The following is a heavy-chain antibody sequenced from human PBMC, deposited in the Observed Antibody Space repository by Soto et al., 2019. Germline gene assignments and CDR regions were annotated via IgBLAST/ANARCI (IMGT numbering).Heavy chain of an antibody. CDR3: AAVVTAILDWFDP. D-gene: IGHD2-21*02. Sequence: GESLKISCNGSGYSFTSYWISWVRQMPGKGLEWMGRIDPSDSYTNYSPSFQGHVTISADKSISTAYLQWSSLKASDTAMYYCAAVVTAILDWFDPWGQGTLVTVSS. V-gene: IGHV5-10-1*01. CDR2: IDPSDSYT. CDR1: GYSFTSYW. J-gene: IGHJ5*02.